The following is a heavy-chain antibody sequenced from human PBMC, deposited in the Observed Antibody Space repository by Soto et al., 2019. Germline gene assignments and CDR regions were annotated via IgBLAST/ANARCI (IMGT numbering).Heavy chain of an antibody. D-gene: IGHD2-8*02. CDR3: AKATATGGGAFDI. CDR2: ILVAGST. J-gene: IGHJ3*02. Sequence: PGGSLRLSCVASGFICSSYDMSWVRQAPGKGLEWVSTILVAGSTHYEDSVKGRFTISRDTSKNTVYLQMNSLTAGDTAVYYCAKATATGGGAFDICGQGTMVTVSS. V-gene: IGHV3-23*01. CDR1: GFICSSYD.